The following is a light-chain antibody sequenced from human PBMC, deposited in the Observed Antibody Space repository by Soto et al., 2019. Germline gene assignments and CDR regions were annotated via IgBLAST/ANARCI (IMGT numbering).Light chain of an antibody. CDR3: QQSYSTPRT. CDR2: AAS. V-gene: IGKV1-39*01. J-gene: IGKJ1*01. Sequence: DIPMTQSPSSLSASVGDRVTITCRASQSISIYLNWYQQKPGKAPNLLIYAASSLQSGVPSRFSGSGSGTDFTLTISSLQPEDFATYFCQQSYSTPRTFGQGTKVEIK. CDR1: QSISIY.